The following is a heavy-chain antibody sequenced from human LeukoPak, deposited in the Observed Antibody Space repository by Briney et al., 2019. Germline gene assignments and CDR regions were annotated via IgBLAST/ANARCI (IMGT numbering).Heavy chain of an antibody. CDR3: ARVSHDSSGYYYLYSYYFDY. CDR1: GVSISCGDYY. V-gene: IGHV4-30-4*01. D-gene: IGHD3-22*01. CDR2: IYYSGST. Sequence: SQTLSLTCTVSGVSISCGDYYWSWIRQPPGKGLEWIGYIYYSGSTYYNPSLKSRVTISVDTSKNQFSLKLSSVTAADTAVYYCARVSHDSSGYYYLYSYYFDYWGQGTLVTVSS. J-gene: IGHJ4*02.